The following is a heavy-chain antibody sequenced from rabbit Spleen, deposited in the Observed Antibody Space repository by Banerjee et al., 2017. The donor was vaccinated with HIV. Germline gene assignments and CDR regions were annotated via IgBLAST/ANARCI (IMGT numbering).Heavy chain of an antibody. V-gene: IGHV1S7*01. D-gene: IGHD1-1*01. CDR2: IVPIFGVT. J-gene: IGHJ4*01. CDR3: VRDQAYMLDL. CDR1: GFDFSTYS. Sequence: QLVESGGGLVQPGGSLKLSCKASGFDFSTYSMSWVRQAPGKGLEWIGYIVPIFGVTYYANWVNGRFTISSHNAQNTLYLQLNSLTAADTATYFCVRDQAYMLDLWGPGTLVTVS.